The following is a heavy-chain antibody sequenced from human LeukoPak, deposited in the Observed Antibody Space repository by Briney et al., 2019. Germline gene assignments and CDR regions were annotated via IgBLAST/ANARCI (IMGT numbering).Heavy chain of an antibody. D-gene: IGHD5-18*01. V-gene: IGHV3-23*01. J-gene: IGHJ4*02. CDR3: AKDGSGGRYSYGLQYYFDY. Sequence: GGSLRLSCAASGFTSSSYAMSWVRQAPGKGLEWVSAISGSGGSTYYADSVKGRFSISRDNSKNTLYLQMNSLRAEDTAVYYCAKDGSGGRYSYGLQYYFDYWGQGTLVTVSS. CDR2: ISGSGGST. CDR1: GFTSSSYA.